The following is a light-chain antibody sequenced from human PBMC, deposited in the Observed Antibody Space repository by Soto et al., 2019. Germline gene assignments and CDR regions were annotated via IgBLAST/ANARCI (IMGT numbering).Light chain of an antibody. CDR2: EVS. Sequence: QSALTQPASVSGSPGQSITISCTGTSSDVGAYDFVSWYQQHPGKVPKYLIYEVSNRPSGVSDRFSGSKSGTTASLTISGLQAEDEADYYCSSYTTTDPYVFGTGTKVTVL. J-gene: IGLJ1*01. CDR1: SSDVGAYDF. V-gene: IGLV2-14*01. CDR3: SSYTTTDPYV.